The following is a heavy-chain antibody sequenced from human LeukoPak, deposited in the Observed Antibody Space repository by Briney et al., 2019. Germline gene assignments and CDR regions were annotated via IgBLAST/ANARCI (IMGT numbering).Heavy chain of an antibody. V-gene: IGHV1-18*01. D-gene: IGHD6-19*01. CDR3: ARDGPFIAVAGTDY. CDR2: ISAYNGNT. CDR1: GYTFTSYG. Sequence: ASVEVSCKASGYTFTSYGISWVRQAPGQGLEWMGWISAYNGNTNYAQKLQGRVTMTTDTSTSTAYMELRSLRSDDTAVYYRARDGPFIAVAGTDYWGQGTLVTVSS. J-gene: IGHJ4*02.